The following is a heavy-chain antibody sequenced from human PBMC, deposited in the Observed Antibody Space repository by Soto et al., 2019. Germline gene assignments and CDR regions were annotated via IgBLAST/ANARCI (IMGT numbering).Heavy chain of an antibody. Sequence: LRLSCAASGFAFSSHPMSWVRQAPERGLEWVSGISDSGGLTYNADSVKGRFTISRDNSKNTLFLQMNSLRAEDTAVYYCARRAFGSSRSFDIWGQGTMVTVSS. V-gene: IGHV3-23*01. CDR2: ISDSGGLT. J-gene: IGHJ3*02. D-gene: IGHD6-6*01. CDR1: GFAFSSHP. CDR3: ARRAFGSSRSFDI.